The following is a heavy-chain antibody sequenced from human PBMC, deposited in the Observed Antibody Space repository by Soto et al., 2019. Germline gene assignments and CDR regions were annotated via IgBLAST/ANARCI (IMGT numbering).Heavy chain of an antibody. CDR3: AHRVLRTVFGLVTTTAIYFDF. V-gene: IGHV2-5*02. J-gene: IGHJ4*02. CDR2: IYWDDDK. CDR1: GFSLTTSGVG. D-gene: IGHD3-3*01. Sequence: QITLNESGPTQVKPRQTLTLTCTFSGFSLTTSGVGVGWIRQSPGQAPEWLALIYWDDDKRYSPSLKSRLTITKDIYKYQVVLTMADLNPADIATYYCAHRVLRTVFGLVTTTAIYFDFWGQGNPVAVSS.